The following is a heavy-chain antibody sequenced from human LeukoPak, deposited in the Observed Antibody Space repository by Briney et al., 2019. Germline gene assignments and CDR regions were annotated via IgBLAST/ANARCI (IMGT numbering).Heavy chain of an antibody. CDR2: IYYSGST. CDR3: ARAVSGRFDY. CDR1: GGSIGPYH. Sequence: SETLSLTCTVSGGSIGPYHWGWVRQPPGKGLEWTGYIYYSGSTNYNPSLKSRVTISVDTSKNQFSLKLSSVTAADTAIYYCARAVSGRFDYWGQGTLVTVSS. V-gene: IGHV4-59*08. D-gene: IGHD6-19*01. J-gene: IGHJ4*02.